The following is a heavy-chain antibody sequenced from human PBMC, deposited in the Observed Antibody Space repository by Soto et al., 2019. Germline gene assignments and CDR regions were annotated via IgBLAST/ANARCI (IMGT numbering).Heavy chain of an antibody. J-gene: IGHJ4*02. CDR2: IKSKTDGGTT. Sequence: GGSLRLSCAASGFTFSNAWMSWVRQAPGKGLEWVGRIKSKTDGGTTDYAAPVKGRFTISRDDSKNTLYLQMNSLKTEDTAVYYCTTDPLTPSITGKPDSGFDYWGQGTLVTVSS. V-gene: IGHV3-15*01. D-gene: IGHD1-20*01. CDR1: GFTFSNAW. CDR3: TTDPLTPSITGKPDSGFDY.